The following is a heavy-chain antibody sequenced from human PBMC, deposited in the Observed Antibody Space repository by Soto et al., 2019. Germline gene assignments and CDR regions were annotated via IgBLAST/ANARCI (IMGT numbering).Heavy chain of an antibody. CDR2: IIPIFGTA. J-gene: IGHJ5*02. Sequence: SVKVSCKASGGTFSSYAISWVRQAPGQGLEWMGGIIPIFGTANYAQKFQGRVTITADESTSTAYMELSSLRSEDTAVYYCARGRFYYYDSSGYSGSGWFDPWGQGTLVTVSS. V-gene: IGHV1-69*13. CDR1: GGTFSSYA. D-gene: IGHD3-22*01. CDR3: ARGRFYYYDSSGYSGSGWFDP.